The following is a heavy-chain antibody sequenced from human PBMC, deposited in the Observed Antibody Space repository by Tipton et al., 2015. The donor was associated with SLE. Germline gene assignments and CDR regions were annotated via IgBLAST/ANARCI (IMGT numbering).Heavy chain of an antibody. V-gene: IGHV1-46*01. CDR3: ARGGLYGGFPFDP. Sequence: QLVQSGAEVKKPGASVKVSCKASGYTFTSYYMHWVRQAPGQGLEWMGKIDPSGGTTTYAQKFQGRVTMTRDTSTNIVYMDLNSLRSEDTAIYHCARGGLYGGFPFDPWGQGTLVTVSS. D-gene: IGHD4/OR15-4a*01. CDR1: GYTFTSYY. J-gene: IGHJ5*02. CDR2: IDPSGGTT.